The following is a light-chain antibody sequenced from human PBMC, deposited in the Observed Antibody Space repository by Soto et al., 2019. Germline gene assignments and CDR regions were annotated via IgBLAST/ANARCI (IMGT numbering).Light chain of an antibody. CDR3: LQLNSYFT. J-gene: IGKJ3*01. CDR1: QDINNY. V-gene: IGKV1-9*01. Sequence: IQLTQSPSSLSASVGDRVTITCRASQDINNYLAWYQQKPGKAPKVLIYAASTLQSGVPSRFSGSGSGTDFTLTISSLQPEDFATYYCLQLNSYFTFGPGTKVDIK. CDR2: AAS.